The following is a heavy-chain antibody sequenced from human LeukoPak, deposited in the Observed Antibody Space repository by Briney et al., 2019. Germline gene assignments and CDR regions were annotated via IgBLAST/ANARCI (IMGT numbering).Heavy chain of an antibody. CDR1: GFTFNTYA. J-gene: IGHJ4*02. D-gene: IGHD6-19*01. V-gene: IGHV3-30-3*01. Sequence: GSLRLSCAASGFTFNTYAVHWVRQAPGKGLEWVAVVSYEGNTKYYADSVKGRFTISRDSSKNTLYLQMNSLRPEDTALYYCARDDSSGWYFFNYWGQGTLVTVSS. CDR2: VSYEGNTK. CDR3: ARDDSSGWYFFNY.